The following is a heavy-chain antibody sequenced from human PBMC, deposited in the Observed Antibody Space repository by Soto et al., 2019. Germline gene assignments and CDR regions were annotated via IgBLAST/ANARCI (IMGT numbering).Heavy chain of an antibody. V-gene: IGHV4-59*01. CDR3: ASSVYYYYMDV. CDR2: IYYSGST. Sequence: PSETLSLTCTVSGGSISSYYWSWIRQPPGKGLEWIGYIYYSGSTNYNPSLKSRVTISVDTSKNQFSLKLSSVTAADTAVYYCASSVYYYYMDVWGKGTTVTVSS. J-gene: IGHJ6*03. CDR1: GGSISSYY.